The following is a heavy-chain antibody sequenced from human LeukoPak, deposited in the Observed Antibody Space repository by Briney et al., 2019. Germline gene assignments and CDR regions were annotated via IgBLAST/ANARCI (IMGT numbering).Heavy chain of an antibody. CDR3: ARADPSPALDY. J-gene: IGHJ4*02. CDR1: GYTFTSYD. V-gene: IGHV1-8*01. Sequence: ASVKVSCKASGYTFTSYDINWVRQATGQGLELMGWMNPNSGNTGYAQKFQGRVTMTRDTSISTAYMEVSRLRSDDTAVYYCARADPSPALDYWGQGTLVTVSS. CDR2: MNPNSGNT.